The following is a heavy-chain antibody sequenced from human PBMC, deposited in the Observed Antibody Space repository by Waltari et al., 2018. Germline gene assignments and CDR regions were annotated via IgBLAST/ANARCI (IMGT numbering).Heavy chain of an antibody. CDR3: ARASAFGSVGGLTY. CDR2: IHAGNGNT. Sequence: QVQLVQSGAEVKKPGASVKVSCKASGYPFTSYALHWVRQSPGQRLEWMGWIHAGNGNTKYSQEFQGRVTITRDTSASTAYMELSSLRSEDMAVYYCARASAFGSVGGLTYWGQGTLVTVSS. CDR1: GYPFTSYA. D-gene: IGHD1-26*01. J-gene: IGHJ4*02. V-gene: IGHV1-3*03.